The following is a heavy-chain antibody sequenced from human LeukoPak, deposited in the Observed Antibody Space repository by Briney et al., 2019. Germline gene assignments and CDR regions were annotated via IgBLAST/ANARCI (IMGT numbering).Heavy chain of an antibody. CDR2: ISTSSSYI. CDR3: ATGVAPYYYYYYMDV. Sequence: PGGSLRLSCAASGFTFSRNSMNWVRQAPGKGLEWVSSISTSSSYINYADSVKGRFTISRDNAKNSLYLQMNSLRAEDTAVYYCATGVAPYYYYYYMDVRGKGTTVTVSS. V-gene: IGHV3-21*01. CDR1: GFTFSRNS. J-gene: IGHJ6*03. D-gene: IGHD2-8*01.